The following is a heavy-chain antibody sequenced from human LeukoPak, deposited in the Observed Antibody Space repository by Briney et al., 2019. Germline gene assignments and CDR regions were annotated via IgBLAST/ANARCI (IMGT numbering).Heavy chain of an antibody. CDR2: IRYDGKTE. V-gene: IGHV3-30*02. J-gene: IGHJ4*02. CDR1: GFPFSSYG. CDR3: AKDLNTVVMQYFDS. D-gene: IGHD2-21*01. Sequence: GGSLRLSCTGSGFPFSSYGMHWVRRTPGRGLEGVTFIRYDGKTEYYADSVKGRFTIAREDSHSTIHLHMKDLRPDDAAVYFCAKDLNTVVMQYFDSWGQGTLVSVSS.